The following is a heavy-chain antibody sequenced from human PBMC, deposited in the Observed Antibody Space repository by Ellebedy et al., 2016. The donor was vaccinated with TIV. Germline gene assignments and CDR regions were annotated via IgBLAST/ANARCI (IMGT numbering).Heavy chain of an antibody. D-gene: IGHD2-21*02. CDR2: IISDGSST. Sequence: GGSLRLSCAASGFTFSSYGMHWVRQAPGKGLEWVSRIISDGSSTDYADSVKGRFTISRDNAKNTLYLQMNNLRAEDTAMYYCAREDTDSRGMDVWGQGTTVTVSS. CDR3: AREDTDSRGMDV. CDR1: GFTFSSYG. V-gene: IGHV3-74*01. J-gene: IGHJ6*02.